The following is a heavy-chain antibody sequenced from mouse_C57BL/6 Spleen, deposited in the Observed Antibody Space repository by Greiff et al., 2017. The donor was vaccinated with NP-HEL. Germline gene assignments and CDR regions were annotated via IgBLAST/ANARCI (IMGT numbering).Heavy chain of an antibody. J-gene: IGHJ4*01. CDR1: GFTFSSYA. D-gene: IGHD2-4*01. CDR2: ISDGGSYT. Sequence: EVQVVESGGGLVKPGGSLKLSCAASGFTFSSYAMSWVRQTPEKRLEWVATISDGGSYTYYPDNVKGRFTISRDNAKNNLYLQMSHLKSEDTAMYYGARDRDDYDGYAMDYWGQGTSVTVSS. V-gene: IGHV5-4*01. CDR3: ARDRDDYDGYAMDY.